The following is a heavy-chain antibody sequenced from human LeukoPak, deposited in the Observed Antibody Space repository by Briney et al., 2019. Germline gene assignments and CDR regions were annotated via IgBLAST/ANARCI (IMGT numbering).Heavy chain of an antibody. CDR1: GGSISSYC. D-gene: IGHD6-13*01. Sequence: PSETLSLTCTVSGGSISSYCWSWIRQPPGKGLEWIGYIYYSGSTNYNPSLKSRVTISVDTSKNQFSLKLSSVTAADTAVYYCARLTLYSRVIDYWGQGTLVTVSS. V-gene: IGHV4-59*01. CDR3: ARLTLYSRVIDY. CDR2: IYYSGST. J-gene: IGHJ4*02.